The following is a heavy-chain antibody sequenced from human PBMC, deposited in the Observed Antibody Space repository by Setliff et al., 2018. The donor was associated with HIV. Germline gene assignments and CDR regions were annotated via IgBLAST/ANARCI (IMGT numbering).Heavy chain of an antibody. CDR1: RSTFNSHS. Sequence: SVKVSCKASRSTFNSHSINWVRQAPGQGLDWMGRIIPILGVANYAQRFQGKVTITADKSTSTAYMELTSLRFDDTAMYYCVRGVQSPPHYSYYYMDVWGEGTMVTVSS. CDR3: VRGVQSPPHYSYYYMDV. CDR2: IIPILGVA. V-gene: IGHV1-69*04. D-gene: IGHD3-3*01. J-gene: IGHJ6*03.